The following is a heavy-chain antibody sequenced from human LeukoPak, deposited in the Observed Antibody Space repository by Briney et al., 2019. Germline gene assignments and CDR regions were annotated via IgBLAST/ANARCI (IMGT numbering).Heavy chain of an antibody. CDR3: ARGSKSSGSLYFDY. D-gene: IGHD1-26*01. J-gene: IGHJ4*02. Sequence: ASVKVSCKASGYTFTSYAMHWVRQAPGQRLEWMGWINAGNGNTKYSQKFQGRVTITRDTSASTAYMELSSLRSEDTAVYYCARGSKSSGSLYFDYWGQGPLVTVSS. V-gene: IGHV1-3*01. CDR2: INAGNGNT. CDR1: GYTFTSYA.